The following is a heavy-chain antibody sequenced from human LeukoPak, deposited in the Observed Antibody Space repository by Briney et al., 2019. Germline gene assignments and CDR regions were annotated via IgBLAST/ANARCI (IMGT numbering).Heavy chain of an antibody. D-gene: IGHD6-6*01. CDR2: INTDGSST. CDR3: ARGGSRSSSGYYYYYMDV. Sequence: PGGSLRLSCAASGFTFSSYWMQWVRQAPGKGLVWVSRINTDGSSTNYVDSVKGQLTISRDNAKNTLYLQMNSLRAEDTAVYYCARGGSRSSSGYYYYYMDVWGKGTTVTVSS. V-gene: IGHV3-74*01. J-gene: IGHJ6*03. CDR1: GFTFSSYW.